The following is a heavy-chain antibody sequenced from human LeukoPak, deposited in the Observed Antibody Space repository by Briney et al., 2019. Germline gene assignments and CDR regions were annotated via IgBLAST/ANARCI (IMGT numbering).Heavy chain of an antibody. V-gene: IGHV3-21*01. CDR2: ISSSSNYI. J-gene: IGHJ4*02. CDR1: GFTFSSYN. Sequence: PGGSLRLSCAASGFTFSSYNMNWVRQAPGKGLEWVSSISSSSNYIYYADSVKGRFTISRDNAKNSLYLQMNSLRAEDTAVYYCARGSGAARPYYFDYWGQGTLVTVSS. CDR3: ARGSGAARPYYFDY. D-gene: IGHD6-6*01.